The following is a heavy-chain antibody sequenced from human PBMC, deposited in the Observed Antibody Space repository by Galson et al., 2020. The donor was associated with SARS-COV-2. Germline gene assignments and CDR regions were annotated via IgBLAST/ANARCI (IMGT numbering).Heavy chain of an antibody. Sequence: GESLKISCAASGFTFSNYAMNWVRQAPGKGLEWASGLSSSGGRTFYADSVKGRFTISRDNSKNTLYLQMNSLRAEDTAVYYCAKMGVLPLAMSNYNALDVWGQGTTVTVSS. V-gene: IGHV3-23*01. J-gene: IGHJ6*02. CDR2: LSSSGGRT. CDR3: AKMGVLPLAMSNYNALDV. CDR1: GFTFSNYA. D-gene: IGHD2-2*01.